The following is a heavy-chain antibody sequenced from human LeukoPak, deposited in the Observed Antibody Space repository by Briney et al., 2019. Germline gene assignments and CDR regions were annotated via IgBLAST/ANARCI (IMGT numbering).Heavy chain of an antibody. Sequence: SETLSLTCTVSGGSISNHYWTWIRQPPGKGLEWIGYIYNSGSTNYNPSLKSRVTISVDTSKNHFSLKLSSVTAADTAIYYCARDPYGSGGSDYWGQGTLVTVSS. J-gene: IGHJ4*02. CDR1: GGSISNHY. CDR2: IYNSGST. V-gene: IGHV4-59*11. CDR3: ARDPYGSGGSDY. D-gene: IGHD3-10*01.